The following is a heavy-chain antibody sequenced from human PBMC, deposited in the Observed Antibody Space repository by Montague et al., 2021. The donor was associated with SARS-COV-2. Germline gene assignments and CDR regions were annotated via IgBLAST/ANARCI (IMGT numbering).Heavy chain of an antibody. Sequence: SLRLSCAASGFTFSSYVMSWVRQAPGKGLQWVANINQDETAKTYVDSVKGRFTISRDNAKNSLILQMNSLKDEDTAVYYCARSPRGSGTGWLDYWGQGTLVTVSS. CDR2: INQDETAK. CDR3: ARSPRGSGTGWLDY. CDR1: GFTFSSYV. D-gene: IGHD3/OR15-3a*01. J-gene: IGHJ4*02. V-gene: IGHV3-7*01.